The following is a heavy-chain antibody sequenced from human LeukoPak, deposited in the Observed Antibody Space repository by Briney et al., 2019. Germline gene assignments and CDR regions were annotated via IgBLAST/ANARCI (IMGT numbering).Heavy chain of an antibody. J-gene: IGHJ3*02. D-gene: IGHD7-27*01. V-gene: IGHV3-30-3*01. CDR2: ISYDGSNK. Sequence: WVAVISYDGSNKYYADSVKGRFTISRDNSKNTLYLQMNSLRAEDTAVYYCARDNGGDAFDIWGQGTMVTVSS. CDR3: ARDNGGDAFDI.